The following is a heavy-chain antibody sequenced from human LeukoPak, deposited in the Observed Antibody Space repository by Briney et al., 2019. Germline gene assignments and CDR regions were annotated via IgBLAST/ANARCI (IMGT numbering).Heavy chain of an antibody. CDR2: INSDESSR. V-gene: IGHV3-74*01. CDR3: ARGGSGLIDY. CDR1: GFTFSSYW. Sequence: GGSLRLSCAASGFTFSSYWMHWVRQVPGKGLVWVSRINSDESSRGYADSVKGRFTISRGNAKNTLYLQMNSLGAEDTAVYYCARGGSGLIDYWGQGTLVIVSS. D-gene: IGHD3-16*01. J-gene: IGHJ4*02.